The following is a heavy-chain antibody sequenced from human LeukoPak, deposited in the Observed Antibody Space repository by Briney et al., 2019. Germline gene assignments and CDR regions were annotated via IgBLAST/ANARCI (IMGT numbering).Heavy chain of an antibody. D-gene: IGHD3-9*01. CDR2: ISSSGSTI. Sequence: GGSLRLSCAASGFTFSSYEVNWVRQAPGKGLEWVSYISSSGSTIYYADSVKGRFTISRDNAKNSLYLQMNSLRAEDTAVYYCAKDVLRYFDWPRGGDYWGQGTLVTVSS. CDR3: AKDVLRYFDWPRGGDY. CDR1: GFTFSSYE. V-gene: IGHV3-48*03. J-gene: IGHJ4*02.